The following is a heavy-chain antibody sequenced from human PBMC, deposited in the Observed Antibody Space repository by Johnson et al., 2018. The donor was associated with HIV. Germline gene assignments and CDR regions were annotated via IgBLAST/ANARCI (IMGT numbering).Heavy chain of an antibody. V-gene: IGHV3-9*03. D-gene: IGHD6-19*01. CDR1: GFTFDDYA. CDR3: ARDSEDSSGFGAFDI. Sequence: VQLMESGGGLVQPGRSLRLSCAASGFTFDDYAMHWVRQAPGKGLEWVSGISWNSGSIGYADSVKGRFTISRDNSKNTLYLQMGSLRAEDMAVYYCARDSEDSSGFGAFDIWGQGTVVTVSS. J-gene: IGHJ3*02. CDR2: ISWNSGSI.